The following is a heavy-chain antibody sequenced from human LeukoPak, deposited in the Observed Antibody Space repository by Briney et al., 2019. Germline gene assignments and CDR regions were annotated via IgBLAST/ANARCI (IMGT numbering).Heavy chain of an antibody. CDR1: GFTFSSYA. V-gene: IGHV3-23*01. D-gene: IGHD5-24*01. Sequence: GGSLRLSCAASGFTFSSYAMSWVRQAPGKGLEWVSAISGSGGSTYYADTVKGRFTISRDNSKNMLYLQMNSLRAEDTAVYYCARGAESYNFGDWGQGTLVTVSS. CDR2: ISGSGGST. J-gene: IGHJ4*02. CDR3: ARGAESYNFGD.